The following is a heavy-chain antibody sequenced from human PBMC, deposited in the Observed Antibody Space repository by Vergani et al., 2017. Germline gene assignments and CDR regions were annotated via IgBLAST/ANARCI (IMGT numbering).Heavy chain of an antibody. CDR1: GYTFTGYY. J-gene: IGHJ4*02. V-gene: IGHV1-2*02. D-gene: IGHD4-23*01. CDR3: ARTAAFYGGNSELSY. Sequence: QVQLVQSGAEVKKPGASVKVSCKASGYTFTGYYMHWVRQAPGQGLEWMGWINPNSGGTNYAQKSQGRVTMTRDTSISTAYMELSRLRSDDTAVYYCARTAAFYGGNSELSYWGQGTLVTVSS. CDR2: INPNSGGT.